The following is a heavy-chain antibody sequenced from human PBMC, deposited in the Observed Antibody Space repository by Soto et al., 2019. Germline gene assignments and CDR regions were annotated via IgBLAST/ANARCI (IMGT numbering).Heavy chain of an antibody. CDR2: IDYSGDT. Sequence: QVQLQESGPGRVRPSQSLSLICDVSGYAISRGGYYWSWLRQVPGKGLEWIGSIDYSGDTFYNPSLENRGTNSVEPSKNQVFLSSSNVTAADTALLFWAREGGTPNRYFDLWGRGTLVTVSS. CDR3: AREGGTPNRYFDL. V-gene: IGHV4-31*10. D-gene: IGHD3-16*01. J-gene: IGHJ2*01. CDR1: GYAISRGGYY.